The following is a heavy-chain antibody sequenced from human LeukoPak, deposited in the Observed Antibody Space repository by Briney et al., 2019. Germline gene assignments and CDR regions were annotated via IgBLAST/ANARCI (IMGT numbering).Heavy chain of an antibody. J-gene: IGHJ4*02. CDR2: INPNSGGT. D-gene: IGHD2-15*01. CDR3: ARLPLLEDCSGGSCYSDY. Sequence: GASVKVSCKASGYTFTGYYMHWVRQAPGQGLEWMGWINPNSGGTNYAQKFQGRVTMTRDTSISTAYMELSRLRSDDTAVYYCARLPLLEDCSGGSCYSDYWGQGTLVTVSS. CDR1: GYTFTGYY. V-gene: IGHV1-2*02.